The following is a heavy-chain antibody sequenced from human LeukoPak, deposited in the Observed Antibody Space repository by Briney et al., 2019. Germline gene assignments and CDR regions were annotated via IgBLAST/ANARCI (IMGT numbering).Heavy chain of an antibody. Sequence: GGSLRLSCAASGFTFSSYSMNWVRQAPGKGLEWVSYISGSSSTIYYADSVKGRFTISRDNAKNSLYLQMNSLRAEDTAVYYCARVVGSSGWHRGYFDYWGQGTLVTVSS. J-gene: IGHJ4*02. V-gene: IGHV3-48*01. D-gene: IGHD6-19*01. CDR1: GFTFSSYS. CDR2: ISGSSSTI. CDR3: ARVVGSSGWHRGYFDY.